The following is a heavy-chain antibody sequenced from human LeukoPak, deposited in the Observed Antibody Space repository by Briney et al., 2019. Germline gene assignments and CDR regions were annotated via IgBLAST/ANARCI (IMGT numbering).Heavy chain of an antibody. CDR2: ISYIGST. D-gene: IGHD4-17*01. CDR1: GVSISSHY. J-gene: IGHJ3*02. CDR3: AGDPTTVTKGLEI. V-gene: IGHV4-59*11. Sequence: SETLSLTCTVSGVSISSHYWSWIRQPPGKGLEWIGYISYIGSTNYNPSLKSRVTISVDTSKNQFSLKLSSVTAADAAVFFCAGDPTTVTKGLEIWGQGTMVTVSS.